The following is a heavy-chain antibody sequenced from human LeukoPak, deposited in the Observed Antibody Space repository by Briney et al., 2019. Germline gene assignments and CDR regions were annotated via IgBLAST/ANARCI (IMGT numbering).Heavy chain of an antibody. Sequence: PSETLSLTCTASGGSISSYYWSWIRQPPGKGLEWIGYIYYSGSTNYNPSLKSRVTISVDTSKNQFSLKVNSVTAADTAVYYCAREPEGGGYYLHFDYWGQGTLVTVSS. CDR2: IYYSGST. D-gene: IGHD3-22*01. J-gene: IGHJ4*02. CDR1: GGSISSYY. V-gene: IGHV4-59*12. CDR3: AREPEGGGYYLHFDY.